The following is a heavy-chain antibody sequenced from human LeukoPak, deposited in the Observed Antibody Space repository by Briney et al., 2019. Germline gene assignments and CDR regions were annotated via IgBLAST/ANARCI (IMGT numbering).Heavy chain of an antibody. J-gene: IGHJ5*02. CDR2: ISSSCSTI. D-gene: IGHD3-10*01. CDR1: GFTFSSYS. Sequence: GGSLRLSCAASGFTFSSYSMNWVRQAPGKGLEWVSYISSSCSTIYYADSVKGRFTISRDNAKNSLYLQMNSLRAEDTAVYYCARPYYGSGSYYNELIWFDPWGQGTLVTVSS. CDR3: ARPYYGSGSYYNELIWFDP. V-gene: IGHV3-48*01.